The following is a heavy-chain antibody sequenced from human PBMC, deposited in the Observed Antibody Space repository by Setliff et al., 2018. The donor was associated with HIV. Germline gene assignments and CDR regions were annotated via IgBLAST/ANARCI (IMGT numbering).Heavy chain of an antibody. Sequence: PGESLKISCMGSGYSFTTYWITWVRQMPGKGLEWMGRIDPSDSYTDYSQSFHGHVTLSVDRSINTAYLQWSSLKASDTAMYYCARRDGRSMNAFQIWGPGTEVTVSS. CDR1: GYSFTTYW. V-gene: IGHV5-10-1*01. CDR3: ARRDGRSMNAFQI. J-gene: IGHJ3*01. D-gene: IGHD6-13*01. CDR2: IDPSDSYT.